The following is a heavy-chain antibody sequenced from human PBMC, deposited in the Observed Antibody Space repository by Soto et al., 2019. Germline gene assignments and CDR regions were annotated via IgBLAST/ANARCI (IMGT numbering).Heavy chain of an antibody. CDR2: IYSGGGT. Sequence: GGSLRLSCAASGFTVSSDYMTWVRQAPGKGLEWVSVIYSGGGTYYADSVKGRFTISRDNSKNTLYLQMNSLRAEDTAVYYCAKEGYYGSGSPTDFYYYYMEVWGKGTTVTVSS. V-gene: IGHV3-53*01. CDR3: AKEGYYGSGSPTDFYYYYMEV. D-gene: IGHD3-10*01. J-gene: IGHJ6*03. CDR1: GFTVSSDY.